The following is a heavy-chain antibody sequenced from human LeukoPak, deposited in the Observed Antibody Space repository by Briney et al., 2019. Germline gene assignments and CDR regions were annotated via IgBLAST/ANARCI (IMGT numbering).Heavy chain of an antibody. Sequence: SQTLSLTCTVSGGSISSGGYYWSWIRQHPGKGLEWIGYIYYSGSTYYNPSLKSRVTISVDTSKNQFSLNLSSVTAADTAVYYCARADTVVINYFDYWGQGTLVSVSS. CDR1: GGSISSGGYY. D-gene: IGHD4-23*01. CDR2: IYYSGST. J-gene: IGHJ4*02. CDR3: ARADTVVINYFDY. V-gene: IGHV4-31*03.